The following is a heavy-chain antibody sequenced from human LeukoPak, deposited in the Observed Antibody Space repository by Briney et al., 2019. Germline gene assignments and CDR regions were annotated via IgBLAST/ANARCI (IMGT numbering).Heavy chain of an antibody. D-gene: IGHD2-2*01. J-gene: IGHJ6*02. V-gene: IGHV4-59*12. CDR1: GASISSYY. CDR3: ARDLLLVLPLGESNNYYYGMDV. Sequence: SETLSLTCTVSGASISSYYWSWIRQPPGKGLEWIGYIFYSGSTNYYPSLKSRVTITVDTSKNQFSLKLTSVTAADTAVYYCARDLLLVLPLGESNNYYYGMDVWGQGTTVTVSS. CDR2: IFYSGST.